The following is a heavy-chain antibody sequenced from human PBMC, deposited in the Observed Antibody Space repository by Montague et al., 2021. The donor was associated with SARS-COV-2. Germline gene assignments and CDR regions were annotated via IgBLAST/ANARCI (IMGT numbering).Heavy chain of an antibody. V-gene: IGHV3-48*04. D-gene: IGHD3-3*01. CDR3: ARGPFITIFGVVIICGMDA. Sequence: SLRLSCAASGFTFSSYSMNWVRQAPGKGLEWVSYISSSSSTIYYADSVKGRFTISRDNAKNSLYLQMNSLRAEDTAVYYCARGPFITIFGVVIICGMDAWGQGTTVTVSS. CDR2: ISSSSSTI. J-gene: IGHJ6*02. CDR1: GFTFSSYS.